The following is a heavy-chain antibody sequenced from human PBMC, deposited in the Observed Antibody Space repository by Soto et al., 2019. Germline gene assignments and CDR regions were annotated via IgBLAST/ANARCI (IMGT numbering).Heavy chain of an antibody. V-gene: IGHV3-23*01. CDR3: SKGNIVLMVYAKPEYYFDY. D-gene: IGHD2-8*01. Sequence: GGSLRLSCAASGFTFSSYAMSWVRQAPGKGLEWVSAISGSGGSTYYADSVKGRFTISRDNSKNTLYLQMNSLRAEDTAVYYCSKGNIVLMVYAKPEYYFDYWGQGTLVTVSS. J-gene: IGHJ4*02. CDR1: GFTFSSYA. CDR2: ISGSGGST.